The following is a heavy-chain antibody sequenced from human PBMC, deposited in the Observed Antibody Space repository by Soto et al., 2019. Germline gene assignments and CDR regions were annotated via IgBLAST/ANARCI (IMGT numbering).Heavy chain of an antibody. V-gene: IGHV3-15*07. D-gene: IGHD3-22*01. CDR3: STDSYSEMTVARRDN. Sequence: EVQLVESGGGLVQPGGSLRLSCAASGFTFSNAWINWVRQAPGKGLEWVGRIKSQTDGGKTDFAAPVKGRFAISRDDSKNIEYMQMNSLKIEDTAVYYCSTDSYSEMTVARRDNWGQGTLVTVSS. J-gene: IGHJ4*01. CDR2: IKSQTDGGKT. CDR1: GFTFSNAW.